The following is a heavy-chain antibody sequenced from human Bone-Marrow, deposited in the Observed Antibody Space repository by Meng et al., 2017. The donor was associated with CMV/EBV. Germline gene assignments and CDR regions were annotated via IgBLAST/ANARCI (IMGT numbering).Heavy chain of an antibody. CDR1: GFTFDDYA. CDR2: ISWDGGST. CDR3: AKDVEYSGSYLDY. J-gene: IGHJ4*02. D-gene: IGHD1-26*01. V-gene: IGHV3-43D*03. Sequence: GESLKISCAASGFTFDDYAMHWVRQAPGKGLEWVSPISWDGGSTYYADSVKGRFTISRDNSKNSLYLQMNSLRAEDTALYYCAKDVEYSGSYLDYWGQGTLVTVSS.